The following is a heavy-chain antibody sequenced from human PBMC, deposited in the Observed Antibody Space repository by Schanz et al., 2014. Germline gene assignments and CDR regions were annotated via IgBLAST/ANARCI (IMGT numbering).Heavy chain of an antibody. D-gene: IGHD3-10*01. V-gene: IGHV3-9*01. CDR2: IPWNGAAI. CDR3: AKQHIVRGVIYLNWFDS. CDR1: GYTLKDHA. Sequence: VQLVQSGPEVKKPGASVKVSCQASGYTLKDHAMHWVRQAPGKGLEWVSNIPWNGAAIGYAGSVRGRFTISRDNSKNTVHLQMNSLRAEDTAVYYCAKQHIVRGVIYLNWFDSWGQGTLVTVSS. J-gene: IGHJ5*01.